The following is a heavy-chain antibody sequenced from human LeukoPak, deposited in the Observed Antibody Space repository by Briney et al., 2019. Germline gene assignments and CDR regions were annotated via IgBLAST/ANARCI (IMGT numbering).Heavy chain of an antibody. J-gene: IGHJ6*03. CDR2: MSSSGST. Sequence: SETLSLTCIVSGGSISRYYWSWIRQPPGKGLEWIGYMSSSGSTNYNPSLKSRVSISVDTSKNQFSLKLSSVTAADTAVYYCARLGPYGDDTYYMDVWGKGTTVTVSS. CDR1: GGSISRYY. D-gene: IGHD4-17*01. CDR3: ARLGPYGDDTYYMDV. V-gene: IGHV4-4*09.